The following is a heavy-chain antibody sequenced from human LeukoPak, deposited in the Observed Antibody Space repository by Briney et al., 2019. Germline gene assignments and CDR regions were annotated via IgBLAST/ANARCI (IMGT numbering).Heavy chain of an antibody. V-gene: IGHV4-59*01. D-gene: IGHD6-13*01. CDR1: GDSISSYY. CDR3: ARGSSSWSPDFDY. J-gene: IGHJ4*02. Sequence: SETLSLTCTVSGDSISSYYWSWIRQPPGKKLEWIGYIYNTGSTSYNPSLKSRVTISVDTSKNQFSLKVTSVTAADTAVYYCARGSSSWSPDFDYWAREPWSPSPQ. CDR2: IYNTGST.